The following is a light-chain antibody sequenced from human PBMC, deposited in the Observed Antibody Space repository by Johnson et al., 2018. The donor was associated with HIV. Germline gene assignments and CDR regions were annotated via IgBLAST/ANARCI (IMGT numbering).Light chain of an antibody. Sequence: QSVLTQPHSVSAAPGQKVTISCSGSSSNIGSNYVSWYQQVPGTAPKLLIYENNKRPSGIPGRFSGSKSGPSATLGITGLQTGDEADYYCGTWDSSLTSYVFGAGTKVTVL. CDR2: ENN. CDR3: GTWDSSLTSYV. V-gene: IGLV1-51*02. J-gene: IGLJ1*01. CDR1: SSNIGSNY.